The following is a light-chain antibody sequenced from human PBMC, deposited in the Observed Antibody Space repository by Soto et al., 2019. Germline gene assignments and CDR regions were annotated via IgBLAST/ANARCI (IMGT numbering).Light chain of an antibody. V-gene: IGKV1-39*01. CDR3: QQSYSTPYT. Sequence: DIQMTQSPSSLSAAVGDRVTITCRASQSISSYLNWYQQKRGKAPKLLIYAASSLHSGVPSRFSSSGSGTDFPRTTSSLQPEDFATYYFQQSYSTPYTFGQGTKLEIK. CDR2: AAS. CDR1: QSISSY. J-gene: IGKJ2*01.